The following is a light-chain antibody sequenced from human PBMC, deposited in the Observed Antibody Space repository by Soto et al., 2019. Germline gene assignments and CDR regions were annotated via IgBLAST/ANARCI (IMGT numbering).Light chain of an antibody. CDR1: QSVSSY. CDR3: QQYGSSPRT. CDR2: DAS. Sequence: IVLTQSPATLSLSPGERATLSCRASQSVSSYLAWYQQKPGQAPRLLIYDASNRATGIPARFSGSGSGTDFTLTISRLEPEDFAVYYCQQYGSSPRTFGQGTQLDIK. J-gene: IGKJ1*01. V-gene: IGKV3-20*01.